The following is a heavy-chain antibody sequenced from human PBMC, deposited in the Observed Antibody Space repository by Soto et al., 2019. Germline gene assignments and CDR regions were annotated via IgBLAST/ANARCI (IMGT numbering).Heavy chain of an antibody. D-gene: IGHD6-6*01. CDR2: TYYRSIWQT. V-gene: IGHV6-1*01. J-gene: IGHJ5*02. CDR1: GDSVSSNSAV. Sequence: PSQTLSLTCAISGDSVSSNSAVWNWIRQSPSRGLEWLGRTYYRSIWQTEYAVSVKSRMTINPDASKNQFSLQLNSVTPEDTAMYYCESLVGKSWFHPWGKGTLVTVS. CDR3: ESLVGKSWFHP.